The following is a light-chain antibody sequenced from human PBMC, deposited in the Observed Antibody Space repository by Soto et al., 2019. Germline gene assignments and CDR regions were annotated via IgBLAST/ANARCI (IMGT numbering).Light chain of an antibody. CDR1: QTISTY. Sequence: DIQMTQSPSSLSASVGDRVTITCRASQTISTYLNWYQQKPGKAPRLLIYDASSLLSGVPSRFSGSGSGTEFTLTISSLQSEDFAVYYCQQYNNWPPLTFGGGTKVEIK. CDR2: DAS. J-gene: IGKJ4*01. V-gene: IGKV1-39*01. CDR3: QQYNNWPPLT.